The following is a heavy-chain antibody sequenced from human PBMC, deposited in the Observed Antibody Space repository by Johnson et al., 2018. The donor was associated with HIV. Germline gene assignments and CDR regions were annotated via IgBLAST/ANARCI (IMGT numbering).Heavy chain of an antibody. CDR2: ISYDGSNK. Sequence: QVQLVESGGGVVQPGGSLRLSCAASGFTFSSYGMHWVRQAPGKGLEWVVVISYDGSNKYCADSVKGRFTISRDNSNNTLYLELNSLRAEDTAIYYCAKGLWGGTYPHDAYDIWGQGTMVTVSS. CDR3: AKGLWGGTYPHDAYDI. D-gene: IGHD1-26*01. CDR1: GFTFSSYG. J-gene: IGHJ3*02. V-gene: IGHV3-30*18.